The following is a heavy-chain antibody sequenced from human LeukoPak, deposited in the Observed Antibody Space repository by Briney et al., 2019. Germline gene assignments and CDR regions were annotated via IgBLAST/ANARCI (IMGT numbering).Heavy chain of an antibody. CDR1: GYSFTYYW. CDR2: IYPGDSDT. CDR3: ARQDGNSKYYFDY. D-gene: IGHD1-1*01. Sequence: PGESLKISCKGSGYSFTYYWIGWVRQMPGKGPERMGIIYPGDSDTRYRPSFQGQVTISVDKSISTAYLQWSSLKASDTAMYYCARQDGNSKYYFDYWGQGTLVTVSS. J-gene: IGHJ4*02. V-gene: IGHV5-51*01.